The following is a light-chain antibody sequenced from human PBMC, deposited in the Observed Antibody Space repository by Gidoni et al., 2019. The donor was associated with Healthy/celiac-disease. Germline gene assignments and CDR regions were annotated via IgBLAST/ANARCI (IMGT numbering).Light chain of an antibody. J-gene: IGKJ4*01. CDR3: QQRSNWLT. Sequence: EIVLTQSPANLSLSPGERATLSCRASQSVSSYLAWYQQKPGQAPRLLIYDASNRATGIPARFSGSGSGTDFTLTISSLEPEDFAVYYCQQRSNWLTFXGXTKVEIQ. CDR1: QSVSSY. CDR2: DAS. V-gene: IGKV3-11*01.